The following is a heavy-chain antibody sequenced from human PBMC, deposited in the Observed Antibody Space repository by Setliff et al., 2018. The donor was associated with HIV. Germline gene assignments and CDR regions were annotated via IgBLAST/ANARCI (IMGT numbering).Heavy chain of an antibody. CDR3: ARGRYYGSGTYFTET. D-gene: IGHD3-10*01. V-gene: IGHV1-69*13. Sequence: ASVKVSCKASGGSFSNYAFSWVRQAPGQGLEWMGGFVPMFGSANYAQKFQGRLTITADESTTTVYMELSRFRSEDTAVYYCARGRYYGSGTYFTETWGQGTLVTVSS. CDR1: GGSFSNYA. CDR2: FVPMFGSA. J-gene: IGHJ5*02.